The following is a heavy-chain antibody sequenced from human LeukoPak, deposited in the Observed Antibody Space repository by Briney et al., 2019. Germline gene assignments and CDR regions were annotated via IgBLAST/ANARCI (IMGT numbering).Heavy chain of an antibody. V-gene: IGHV4-61*02. CDR1: GDSISSGDYY. CDR3: ARGGVNTIFGVVITRDFRFDP. Sequence: PSETLSLTCTVSGDSISSGDYYWSWIRQPAGKGLKWIGRISSSGSTNYNPSLKSRVTISVDTSKNQFSLKLSSVTAADTAVYYCARGGVNTIFGVVITRDFRFDPWGQGTLVTVSS. J-gene: IGHJ5*02. D-gene: IGHD3-3*01. CDR2: ISSSGST.